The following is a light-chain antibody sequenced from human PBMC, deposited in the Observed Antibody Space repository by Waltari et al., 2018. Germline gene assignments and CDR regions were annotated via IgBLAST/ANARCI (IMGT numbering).Light chain of an antibody. CDR3: CSYAGSYTLV. CDR2: DVS. CDR1: TSAVGGSNY. J-gene: IGLJ2*01. V-gene: IGLV2-11*01. Sequence: QSALPHPRSVSGSPGHSVTISCTGTTSAVGGSNYVYWYQQHPGKAPKLMIYDVSKRPSGVPDRFSGSKSGNTASLTISGLQAEDEADYYCCSYAGSYTLVFGGGTKLTVL.